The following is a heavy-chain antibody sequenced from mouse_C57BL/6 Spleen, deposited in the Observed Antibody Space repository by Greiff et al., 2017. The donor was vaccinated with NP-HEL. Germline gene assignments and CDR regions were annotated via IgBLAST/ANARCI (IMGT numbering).Heavy chain of an antibody. Sequence: VQLQQPGAELVKPGASVKLSCKASGYTFTSYWMHWVKQRPGQGLEWIGMIHPNSGSTNYNEKFKSKATLTVDKSSSTAYMQLSSLTSEDSAVYYCARDGASTMITTGSYYYAMDYWGQGTSVTVSS. D-gene: IGHD2-4*01. CDR1: GYTFTSYW. J-gene: IGHJ4*01. CDR3: ARDGASTMITTGSYYYAMDY. CDR2: IHPNSGST. V-gene: IGHV1-64*01.